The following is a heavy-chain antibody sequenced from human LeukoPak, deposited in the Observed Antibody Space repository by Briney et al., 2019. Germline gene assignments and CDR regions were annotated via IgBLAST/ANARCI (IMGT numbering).Heavy chain of an antibody. V-gene: IGHV1-2*02. Sequence: ASVKVSCKASGFTFSNYYLHWVRQAPGQGLEWLGWINLNSGATNYAQKLQGRVTMTRDTSISTAYMEVSSLRSDDTAVYYCARGPSGWYVYFDYWGQGTLVTVSS. D-gene: IGHD6-19*01. CDR3: ARGPSGWYVYFDY. CDR2: INLNSGAT. CDR1: GFTFSNYY. J-gene: IGHJ4*02.